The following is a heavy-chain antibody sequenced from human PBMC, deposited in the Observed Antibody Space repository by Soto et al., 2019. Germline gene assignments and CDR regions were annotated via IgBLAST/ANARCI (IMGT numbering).Heavy chain of an antibody. D-gene: IGHD3-3*01. J-gene: IGHJ5*02. V-gene: IGHV3-21*01. CDR1: GFTFSSYS. CDR3: AGDFRRWGALEWLLLGTWCDP. CDR2: ISSSSSYI. Sequence: EVQLVESGGGLVKPGGSLRLSCAASGFTFSSYSMNWVRQAPEKGLEWVSSISSSSSYIYYAESVKGRFTISRDNAKNSLYLQMTSLRAADTAVYYCAGDFRRWGALEWLLLGTWCDPWGQGTLVTVSS.